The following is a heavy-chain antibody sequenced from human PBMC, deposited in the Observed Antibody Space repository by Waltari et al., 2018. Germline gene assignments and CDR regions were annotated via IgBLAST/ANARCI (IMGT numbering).Heavy chain of an antibody. CDR1: GGSFSGYY. Sequence: QVQLQQWGAGLLKPSETLSLTCAVYGGSFSGYYWSWIRQPPGKGLEWIGEINHSGSTNYNTALKRRVTRSVDTSKKQFSLKLSSVTGADTAVYYCARVGGGSPYYYYYMDVWGKGTTVTVSS. V-gene: IGHV4-34*01. CDR3: ARVGGGSPYYYYYMDV. J-gene: IGHJ6*03. D-gene: IGHD2-15*01. CDR2: INHSGST.